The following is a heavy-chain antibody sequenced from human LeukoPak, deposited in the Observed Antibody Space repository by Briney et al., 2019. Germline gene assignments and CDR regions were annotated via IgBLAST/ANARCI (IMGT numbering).Heavy chain of an antibody. CDR3: AREIGEFDY. CDR1: GFSFSSFA. D-gene: IGHD3-3*01. V-gene: IGHV3-23*01. Sequence: GGSLRLSCAASGFSFSSFAMSWVRQAPGKGLEWVSTISGSGGATYYVDSVKGRFTISRDNSKNTLYLQMNSLKAEDTAVYYCAREIGEFDYWGQGTLVTVSS. J-gene: IGHJ4*02. CDR2: ISGSGGAT.